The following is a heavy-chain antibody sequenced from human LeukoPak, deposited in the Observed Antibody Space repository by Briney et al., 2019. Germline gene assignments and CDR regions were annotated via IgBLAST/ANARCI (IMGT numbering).Heavy chain of an antibody. CDR1: GGSFSGYY. D-gene: IGHD6-13*01. Sequence: SETLSLTGAVYGGSFSGYYWSWIRQPPGKGLEWIGEINHSGSTNYNPSLKSRVTISVDTSKNQFSLKLSSVTAADTAVYYCARGSLAAAGLYYFDYWGQGTLVTVSS. V-gene: IGHV4-34*01. J-gene: IGHJ4*02. CDR3: ARGSLAAAGLYYFDY. CDR2: INHSGST.